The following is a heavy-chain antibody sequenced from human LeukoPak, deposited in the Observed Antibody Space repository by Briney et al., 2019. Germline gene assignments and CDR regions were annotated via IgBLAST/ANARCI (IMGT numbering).Heavy chain of an antibody. CDR1: GGSISSYY. V-gene: IGHV4-4*07. CDR2: IHTSGST. D-gene: IGHD1-20*01. Sequence: SETLSLTCTVSGGSISSYYWSWIRQPAGKGLEWIGRIHTSGSTNYNPSLKSRVTMSVDTSKNQFSLKLNSVTAADAAVYYCARDVYNWNDVSGSAFDMWGQGTMVTVSS. CDR3: ARDVYNWNDVSGSAFDM. J-gene: IGHJ3*02.